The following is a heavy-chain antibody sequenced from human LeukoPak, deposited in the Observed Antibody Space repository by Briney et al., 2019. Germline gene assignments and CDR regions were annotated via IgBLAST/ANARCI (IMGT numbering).Heavy chain of an antibody. CDR1: GGSISSDY. CDR3: ARGNSYYDSSGYSS. CDR2: IYYSGST. D-gene: IGHD3-22*01. J-gene: IGHJ4*02. V-gene: IGHV4-59*01. Sequence: SGTLSLTCTVSGGSISSDYWSWIRQPPGKGLEWIGYIYYSGSTNYNPSLKSRVTISVDTSKNQFSLKLSSVTAADTAVYYCARGNSYYDSSGYSSWGQGTLVTVSS.